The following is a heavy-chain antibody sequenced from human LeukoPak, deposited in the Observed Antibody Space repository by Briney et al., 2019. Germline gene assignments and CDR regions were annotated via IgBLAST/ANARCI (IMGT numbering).Heavy chain of an antibody. D-gene: IGHD3-16*01. CDR3: ARDFGVTNYHFDY. V-gene: IGHV3-33*01. CDR1: GSTFSSYG. CDR2: IWYDGSKK. Sequence: GGSLRLSCAASGSTFSSYGIHWVRQAPGKGLEWVAVIWYDGSKKYYADSVKGRFTISRDDSKNTLYLQMNSLRAEDTAVYYCARDFGVTNYHFDYWGQGTLVTVSS. J-gene: IGHJ4*02.